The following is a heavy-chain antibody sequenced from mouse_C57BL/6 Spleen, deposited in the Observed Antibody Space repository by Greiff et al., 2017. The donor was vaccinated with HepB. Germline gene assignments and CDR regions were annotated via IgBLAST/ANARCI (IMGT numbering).Heavy chain of an antibody. CDR3: ARVGGLAWFAY. CDR2: ISSGSSTI. V-gene: IGHV5-17*01. J-gene: IGHJ3*01. Sequence: DVHLVESGGGLVKPGGSLKLSCAASGFTFSDYGMHWVRQAPEKGLEWVAYISSGSSTIYYADTVKGRFTISRDNAKNTLFLQMTSLRSEDTAMYYCARVGGLAWFAYWGQGTLVTVSA. CDR1: GFTFSDYG.